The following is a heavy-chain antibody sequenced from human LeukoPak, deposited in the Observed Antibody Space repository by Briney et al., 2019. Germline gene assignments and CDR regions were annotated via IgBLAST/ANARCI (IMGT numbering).Heavy chain of an antibody. D-gene: IGHD5-18*01. J-gene: IGHJ4*02. Sequence: PETLSLTCAVYGGSFSGYYWSWIRQPPRKGLEWIGEINHSGSTNYNPSLKSRVTISVDTSKNQFSLKLSSVTAADTAVYYCAREDTAMVNDYWGQGTLVTVSS. V-gene: IGHV4-34*01. CDR1: GGSFSGYY. CDR2: INHSGST. CDR3: AREDTAMVNDY.